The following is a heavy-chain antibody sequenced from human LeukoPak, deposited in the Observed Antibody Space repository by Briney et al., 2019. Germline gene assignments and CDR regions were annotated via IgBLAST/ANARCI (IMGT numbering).Heavy chain of an antibody. CDR1: GGTFSSYT. J-gene: IGHJ3*02. D-gene: IGHD3-22*01. CDR2: IIPILGIA. Sequence: SVKVSCKASGGTFSSYTISWVRQAPGQGLEWMGRIIPILGIANYAQKFQGRVTITADKSTSTAYMELSSLRSEDTAVYYCARDPTDMIVVAADAFDIRGQGTMVTVSS. CDR3: ARDPTDMIVVAADAFDI. V-gene: IGHV1-69*04.